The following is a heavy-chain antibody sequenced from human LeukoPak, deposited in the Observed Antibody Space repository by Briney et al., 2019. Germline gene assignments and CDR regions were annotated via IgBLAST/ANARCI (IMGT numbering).Heavy chain of an antibody. CDR3: ARHEGRSGWNGWYDH. Sequence: PSETLSLTCTVSGGSIGSYCWSWIRQPPGKGLEWSGYIYYTGGTNYNPSLKSRVTLSVDTSRNQFSLNLNSVTAADTAVYYCARHEGRSGWNGWYDHWGQGILVTVSS. CDR1: GGSIGSYC. V-gene: IGHV4-59*08. CDR2: IYYTGGT. J-gene: IGHJ4*02. D-gene: IGHD6-19*01.